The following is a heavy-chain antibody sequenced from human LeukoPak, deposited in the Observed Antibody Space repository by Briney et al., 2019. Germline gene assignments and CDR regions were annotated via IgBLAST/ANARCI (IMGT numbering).Heavy chain of an antibody. CDR1: GYTFTSYD. Sequence: ASVKVSCKASGYTFTSYDINWVRQATGQGLEWMGWMNPNSGNTGYAQKFQGRVTMTRNTSISTAYMELSSLRSEDTAVYYCARGPRGQQWLVRGAFDIWGQGTMVTVSS. J-gene: IGHJ3*02. V-gene: IGHV1-8*01. CDR2: MNPNSGNT. CDR3: ARGPRGQQWLVRGAFDI. D-gene: IGHD6-19*01.